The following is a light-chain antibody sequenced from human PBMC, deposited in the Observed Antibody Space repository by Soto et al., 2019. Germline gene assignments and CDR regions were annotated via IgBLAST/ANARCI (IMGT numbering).Light chain of an antibody. Sequence: QLVLTQSPSASASLGASVKLTCSLSSGHSNYAIAWHQQRPEKGPRYLMKLNSDGSHSKGDGIPDRFSGSSSGAERYLTISSLQSEDEADYYCHTWGTGIHVFGGGTKVTVL. CDR1: SGHSNYA. CDR2: LNSDGSH. V-gene: IGLV4-69*01. J-gene: IGLJ2*01. CDR3: HTWGTGIHV.